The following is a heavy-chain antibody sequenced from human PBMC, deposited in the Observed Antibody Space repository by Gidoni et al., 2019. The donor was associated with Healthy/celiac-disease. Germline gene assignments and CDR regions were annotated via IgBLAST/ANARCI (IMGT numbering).Heavy chain of an antibody. Sequence: QVQLQQWGAGLLRPSETLSLTCAVYGGSFSGYYWSWIRQPPGKGLEWIGEINHSGRTNYSPSLKSRVTISLDTSKNHFSLKLSSVTAADTAVYYCARVWGYHRYYFDYWGQGTLVTVSS. CDR3: ARVWGYHRYYFDY. V-gene: IGHV4-34*01. J-gene: IGHJ4*02. D-gene: IGHD3-16*01. CDR1: GGSFSGYY. CDR2: INHSGRT.